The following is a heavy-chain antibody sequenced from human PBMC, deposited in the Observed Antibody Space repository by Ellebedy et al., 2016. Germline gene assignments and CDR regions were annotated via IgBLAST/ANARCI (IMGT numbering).Heavy chain of an antibody. CDR2: INPSGGST. CDR3: ATDLSRVGANDY. CDR1: GYTFTRYY. V-gene: IGHV1-46*01. D-gene: IGHD1-26*01. J-gene: IGHJ4*02. Sequence: ASVKVSCKASGYTFTRYYMHWVRQAPGQGLEWMGIINPSGGSTSYAQKFQGRVTMTEDTSTDTAYMELSSLRSEDTAVYYCATDLSRVGANDYWGQGTLVTVSS.